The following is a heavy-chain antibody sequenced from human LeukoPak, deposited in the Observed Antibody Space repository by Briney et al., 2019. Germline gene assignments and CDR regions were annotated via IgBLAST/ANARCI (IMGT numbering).Heavy chain of an antibody. CDR1: GGSISSYY. CDR2: IYYSGNT. V-gene: IGHV4-59*12. CDR3: ARDSSGYENWFDP. J-gene: IGHJ5*02. D-gene: IGHD3-22*01. Sequence: SETLSLTCTVSGGSISSYYWSWIRQPPGKGLEWIGYIYYSGNTNFNPSLKSRVTISVDTSKNQFSLKLSSVTAADTAVYYCARDSSGYENWFDPWGQGTLVAVSS.